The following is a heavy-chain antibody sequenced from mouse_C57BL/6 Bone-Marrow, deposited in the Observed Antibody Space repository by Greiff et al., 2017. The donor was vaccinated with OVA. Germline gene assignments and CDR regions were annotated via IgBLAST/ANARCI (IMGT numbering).Heavy chain of an antibody. CDR2: IYPRSGNT. CDR1: GYTFTSYG. J-gene: IGHJ1*01. Sequence: VQLQQSGAELARPGASVKLSCKASGYTFTSYGISWVKQRTGQGLEWIGEIYPRSGNTYYNEKFKGKATLTADKSSSTAYMELRSLTSEDSAVYFCAKLGRDTYSDVWGAGTPLTVSS. D-gene: IGHD3-1*01. V-gene: IGHV1-81*01. CDR3: AKLGRDTYSDV.